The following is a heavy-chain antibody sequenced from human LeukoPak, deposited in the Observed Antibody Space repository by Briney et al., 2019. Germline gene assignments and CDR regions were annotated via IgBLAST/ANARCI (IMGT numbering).Heavy chain of an antibody. CDR2: INWNGGST. Sequence: GGSLRLSCTTSGFAFDDHGMSWVRQVPGKGLEWVSGINWNGGSTGYADPLRGRFTISRDNSKNTLYLQMNSLRAEDTAVYYCAKEGRIAAAGLFDYWGQGTLVTVSS. J-gene: IGHJ4*02. V-gene: IGHV3-20*04. CDR3: AKEGRIAAAGLFDY. D-gene: IGHD6-13*01. CDR1: GFAFDDHG.